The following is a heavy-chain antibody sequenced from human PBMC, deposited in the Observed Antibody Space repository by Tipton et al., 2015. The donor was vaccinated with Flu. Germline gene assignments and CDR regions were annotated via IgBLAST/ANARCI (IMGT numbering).Heavy chain of an antibody. Sequence: SLRLSCAASGFTFSSYGMHWVRQTPGRGLEWVAVISYDGSDKYYAESVKGRFTISRDNSKNTLYLQMNSLIVEDTAVYYCAKDYLYYDFSRDGMDVWGQGTTVTVSS. V-gene: IGHV3-30*18. CDR3: AKDYLYYDFSRDGMDV. D-gene: IGHD3-3*01. CDR1: GFTFSSYG. CDR2: ISYDGSDK. J-gene: IGHJ6*02.